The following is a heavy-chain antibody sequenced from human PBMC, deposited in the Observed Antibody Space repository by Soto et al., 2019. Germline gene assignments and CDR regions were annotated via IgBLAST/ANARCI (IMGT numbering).Heavy chain of an antibody. Sequence: LRLSCSASGFTFSRYGMNWLRQAPGKGLEWVASISSSTSYVYYADSVKGRFSTSRDNAKNILYLEMYGLRTEDTAVYYCARDPSEGRVGNWFESWGQGTLVTVSS. CDR1: GFTFSRYG. D-gene: IGHD2-2*01. CDR2: ISSSTSYV. V-gene: IGHV3-21*06. CDR3: ARDPSEGRVGNWFES. J-gene: IGHJ5*01.